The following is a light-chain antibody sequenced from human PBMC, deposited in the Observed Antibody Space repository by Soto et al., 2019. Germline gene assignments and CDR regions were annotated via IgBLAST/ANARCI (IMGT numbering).Light chain of an antibody. J-gene: IGKJ2*01. Sequence: EIVMTQSPASLSVSPGDGATLSCRASQSVASNVAWYQQKPGQGPRLRIHGASTRAAGVPARFSGSGSGTDFTLTISSLQSEDFAVYYCQQYHNWPPQYTFGQGTKLQIK. V-gene: IGKV3-15*01. CDR3: QQYHNWPPQYT. CDR2: GAS. CDR1: QSVASN.